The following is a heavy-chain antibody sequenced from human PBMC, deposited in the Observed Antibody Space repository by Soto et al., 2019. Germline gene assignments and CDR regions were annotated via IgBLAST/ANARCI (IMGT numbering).Heavy chain of an antibody. V-gene: IGHV1-46*01. Sequence: SVKVSCKSSGYILTSHYMHWLRQAPGQGLEWMGFIAPSVGSTTYAQKFQGRVTMTRDTSSRSVYMELSSLRSEDTAMYYCASEKGGFDIWGQGTVVTVSS. CDR3: ASEKGGFDI. J-gene: IGHJ3*02. D-gene: IGHD2-15*01. CDR2: IAPSVGST. CDR1: GYILTSHY.